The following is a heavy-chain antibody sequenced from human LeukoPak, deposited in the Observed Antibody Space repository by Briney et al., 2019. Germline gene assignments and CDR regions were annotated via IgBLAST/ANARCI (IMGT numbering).Heavy chain of an antibody. CDR1: GFTFDDYA. Sequence: PGGSLRLSCAASGFTFDDYAMHWVRQAPGKGLEWVSGISWNSGSIGYADSVKGRFTISRDNAKNSLYLQMNSLRAEDMALYYCAKGYRGSSGWYGAFDIWGRGTMVTVSS. V-gene: IGHV3-9*03. CDR3: AKGYRGSSGWYGAFDI. CDR2: ISWNSGSI. D-gene: IGHD6-19*01. J-gene: IGHJ3*02.